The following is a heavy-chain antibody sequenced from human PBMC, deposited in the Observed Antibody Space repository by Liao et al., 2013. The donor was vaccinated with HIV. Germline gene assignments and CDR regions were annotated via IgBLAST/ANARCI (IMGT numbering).Heavy chain of an antibody. D-gene: IGHD2-2*01. CDR3: ARTVVVPAANYYYYMDV. CDR1: GGSISSDTYY. V-gene: IGHV4-61*02. Sequence: QVQLQESGPGLVKPSQTLSLTCTVSGGSISSDTYYWSWIRQPAGKGLEWIGRIYTSGRIYASGSTNYNPSLKSRVTISVDTPKNQFSLKLSSVTAADTAVYYCARTVVVPAANYYYYMDVWGTGTTVTVSS. CDR2: RIYTSGRIYASGST. J-gene: IGHJ6*03.